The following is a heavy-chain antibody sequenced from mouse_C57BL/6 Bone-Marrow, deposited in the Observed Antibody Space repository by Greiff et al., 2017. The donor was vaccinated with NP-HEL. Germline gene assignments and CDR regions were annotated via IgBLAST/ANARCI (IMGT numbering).Heavy chain of an antibody. CDR2: IWRGGST. Sequence: VKLMESGPVLVQPSQSLSITCTVSGFSLTSYGVHWVRQSPGKGLEWLGVIWRGGSTDYNAAFMSRLSITKDNSKSQVFFKMNSLQADDTAIYYCAKKNYGYWYFDVWGTGTTVTVSS. V-gene: IGHV2-5*01. D-gene: IGHD1-1*01. J-gene: IGHJ1*03. CDR1: GFSLTSYG. CDR3: AKKNYGYWYFDV.